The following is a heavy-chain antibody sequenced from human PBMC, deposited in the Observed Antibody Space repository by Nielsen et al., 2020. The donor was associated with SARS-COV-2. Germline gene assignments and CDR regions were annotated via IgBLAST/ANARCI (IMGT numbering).Heavy chain of an antibody. V-gene: IGHV1-24*01. CDR3: TTNVAYYYDTSGLVYNY. Sequence: ASVKVSCKVSAYTLSDLSMHWVRQAPGKGLEWMGGFDPEDGETIYAQKFQGRVSMTEDPFTDTAYMELSSLRSEDTAVYYCTTNVAYYYDTSGLVYNYWGQGTLVTVSS. CDR2: FDPEDGET. J-gene: IGHJ4*02. D-gene: IGHD3-22*01. CDR1: AYTLSDLS.